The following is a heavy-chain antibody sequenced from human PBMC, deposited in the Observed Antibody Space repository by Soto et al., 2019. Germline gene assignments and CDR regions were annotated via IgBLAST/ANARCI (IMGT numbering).Heavy chain of an antibody. Sequence: QLQLQESGPGLEKPSETLSLTCTVSGGSISSSSYYWGWIRQPPGKGLEWIGSIYYSGSTYYNPSLKSRVTISVDTSKNQFSLTLSSVTAADTAVYYCARHTITMVRGVIRQFGIGYNWLDPWGQGTLVTVSS. CDR3: ARHTITMVRGVIRQFGIGYNWLDP. CDR1: GGSISSSSYY. D-gene: IGHD3-10*01. J-gene: IGHJ5*02. V-gene: IGHV4-39*01. CDR2: IYYSGST.